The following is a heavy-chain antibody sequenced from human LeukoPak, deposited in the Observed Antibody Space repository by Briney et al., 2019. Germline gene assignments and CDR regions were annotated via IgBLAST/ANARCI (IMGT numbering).Heavy chain of an antibody. J-gene: IGHJ6*02. Sequence: PSETLSLTCTVSGGSISSYYWSWIRQPAGKGLEWIGRIYTSGSTNYNPSLKSRVTMSVDTSKNQFSLKLSSVTAADTAVYYCARGPSRGGRRYYGMDVWGQGTTVTVSS. CDR2: IYTSGST. V-gene: IGHV4-4*07. D-gene: IGHD3-10*01. CDR1: GGSISSYY. CDR3: ARGPSRGGRRYYGMDV.